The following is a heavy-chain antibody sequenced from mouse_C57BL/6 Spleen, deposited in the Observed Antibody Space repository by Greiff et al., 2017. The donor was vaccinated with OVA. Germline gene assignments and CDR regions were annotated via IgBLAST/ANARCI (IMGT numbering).Heavy chain of an antibody. V-gene: IGHV1-4*01. CDR2: INPSSGYP. CDR1: GYTFTSYT. CDR3: ARGEGYFDV. Sequence: VQLQQSGAELARPGASVKMSCKASGYTFTSYTMHWVKQRPGQGLEWIGYINPSSGYPKYNQKFKDKATLTADKTSSTAYMQRSSLTAEDSAGYYCARGEGYFDVWGTGTTVTVSS. J-gene: IGHJ1*03.